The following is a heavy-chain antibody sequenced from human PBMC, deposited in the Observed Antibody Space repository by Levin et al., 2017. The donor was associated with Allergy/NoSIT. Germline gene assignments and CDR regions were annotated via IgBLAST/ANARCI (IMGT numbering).Heavy chain of an antibody. Sequence: GASVKVSCVVSGFTFSTYAMSWVRQAPGKGLEWVSGISSSGGSTYYADSVKGRFTISRDDSKNTLYLQMNSLRAEDTAVYYCAKVTPLVGYYESSGYLDYWGQGTLVTVSS. D-gene: IGHD3-22*01. CDR1: GFTFSTYA. CDR3: AKVTPLVGYYESSGYLDY. V-gene: IGHV3-23*01. J-gene: IGHJ4*02. CDR2: ISSSGGST.